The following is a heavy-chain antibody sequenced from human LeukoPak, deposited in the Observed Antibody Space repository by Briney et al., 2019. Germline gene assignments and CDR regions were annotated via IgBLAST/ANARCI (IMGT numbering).Heavy chain of an antibody. CDR3: ARAGYDSSGYYPLHDY. V-gene: IGHV3-64*01. J-gene: IGHJ4*02. D-gene: IGHD3-22*01. Sequence: PGGSLRLSCAAPGFTFSSYAMHWVRQAPGKGLEYVSAISSNGGSTYYANSVKGRFTISRDNSKNTLYLQMGSLRAEDMAVYYCARAGYDSSGYYPLHDYWGQGTLVTVSS. CDR1: GFTFSSYA. CDR2: ISSNGGST.